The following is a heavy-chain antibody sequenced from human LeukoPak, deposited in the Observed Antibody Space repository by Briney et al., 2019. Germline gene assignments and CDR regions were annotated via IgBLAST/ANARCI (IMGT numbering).Heavy chain of an antibody. CDR2: IYYSGST. D-gene: IGHD1-1*01. J-gene: IGHJ4*02. Sequence: SETLSLTCTVSGGSLGGYYWSWIRQPPGKGLEWIGYIYYSGSTNYNPSLKSRVTISVDTSKNQFSLKLSSVTAADTAVYYCARHLPSTTGRSYFDYWGQGTLVTVSS. CDR3: ARHLPSTTGRSYFDY. CDR1: GGSLGGYY. V-gene: IGHV4-59*08.